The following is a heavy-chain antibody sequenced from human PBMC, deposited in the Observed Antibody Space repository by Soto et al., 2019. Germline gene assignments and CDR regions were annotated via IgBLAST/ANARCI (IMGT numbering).Heavy chain of an antibody. V-gene: IGHV3-23*01. CDR3: VKPPVITTSYCYIDMDV. CDR2: ISGSGIST. CDR1: GFTFSTYP. J-gene: IGHJ6*01. D-gene: IGHD4-4*01. Sequence: EAQLLESGGGLVQPGGSLRLSCAASGFTFSTYPMSWVRQAPGKGLDWVSGISGSGISTYYTDSVKGRFTLCRDNSQNTVLLQMNSLRDEDTAVYYCVKPPVITTSYCYIDMDVWGQGTTVTVSS.